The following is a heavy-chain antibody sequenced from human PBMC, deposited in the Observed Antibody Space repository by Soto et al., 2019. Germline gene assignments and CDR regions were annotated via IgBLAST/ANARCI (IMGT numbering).Heavy chain of an antibody. CDR2: IWYDGSNK. V-gene: IGHV3-33*01. CDR3: ARASYSSSSGGMDV. D-gene: IGHD6-6*01. Sequence: GGSLRLSCAASGFTFSSYGMHWVRQAPGKGLEWVAVIWYDGSNKYYADSVKGRFTISRDNSKNTLYLQMNSLRAEDTDVYYCARASYSSSSGGMDVWGQGTKVTVS. CDR1: GFTFSSYG. J-gene: IGHJ6*02.